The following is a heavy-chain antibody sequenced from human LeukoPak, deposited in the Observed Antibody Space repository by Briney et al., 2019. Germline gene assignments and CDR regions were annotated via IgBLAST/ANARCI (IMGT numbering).Heavy chain of an antibody. CDR1: GFTFSSYA. Sequence: GGSLRLSCAASGFTFSSYAMSWVRQAPGKGLEWVSAISGSGGSTYYADSVKGRFTISRDNSKNTLYPQMNSLRAEDTAVYYCARGLYLLELRTLFDYWGQGTLVTVSS. CDR3: ARGLYLLELRTLFDY. V-gene: IGHV3-23*01. J-gene: IGHJ4*02. CDR2: ISGSGGST. D-gene: IGHD1-7*01.